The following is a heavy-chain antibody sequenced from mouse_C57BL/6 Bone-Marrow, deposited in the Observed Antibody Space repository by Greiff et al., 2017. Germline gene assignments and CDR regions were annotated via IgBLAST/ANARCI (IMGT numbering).Heavy chain of an antibody. CDR3: TTWVGAYLYYAMDY. Sequence: EVQLRQSGAELVKPGASVKISCKASGFNIKDDYMHWVKQRPEQGLEWIGWIDPENGDTEYASKFQGKATITADTSSNTAYLQLSSLTSEDTAVYYCTTWVGAYLYYAMDYWGQGTSVTVSS. D-gene: IGHD1-1*02. CDR2: IDPENGDT. J-gene: IGHJ4*01. V-gene: IGHV14-4*01. CDR1: GFNIKDDY.